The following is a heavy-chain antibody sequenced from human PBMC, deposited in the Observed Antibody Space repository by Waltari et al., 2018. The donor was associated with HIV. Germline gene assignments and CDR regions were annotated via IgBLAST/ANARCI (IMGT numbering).Heavy chain of an antibody. J-gene: IGHJ3*02. Sequence: QVQLQESGPGLVKPSETLSLTCTVSGGSISSYYWSWIRQPAGKGLEWIGRIYTSGSTNHNPSLKGRVTMSVDTSKNQFSLKLSSVTAADTAVYYCARDLYYYGSGSRSASAFDIWGQGTMVTVSS. CDR2: IYTSGST. CDR3: ARDLYYYGSGSRSASAFDI. CDR1: GGSISSYY. V-gene: IGHV4-4*07. D-gene: IGHD3-10*01.